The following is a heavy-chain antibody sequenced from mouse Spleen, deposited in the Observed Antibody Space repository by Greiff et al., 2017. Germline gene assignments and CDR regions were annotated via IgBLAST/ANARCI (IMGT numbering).Heavy chain of an antibody. CDR1: GYTFTDYY. J-gene: IGHJ1*01. Sequence: VQLQQSGPVLVKPGASVKMSCKASGYTFTDYYMNWVKQSHGKSLEWIGVINPYNGGTSYNQKFKGKATLTVDKSSSTAYMELNSLTSEDSAVYYCALYGKGYFDVWGAGTTVTVSS. V-gene: IGHV1-19*01. CDR3: ALYGKGYFDV. CDR2: INPYNGGT. D-gene: IGHD2-10*02.